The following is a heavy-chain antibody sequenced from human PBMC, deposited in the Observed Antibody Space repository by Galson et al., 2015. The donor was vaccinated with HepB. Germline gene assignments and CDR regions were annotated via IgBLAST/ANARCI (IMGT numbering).Heavy chain of an antibody. V-gene: IGHV1-3*01. D-gene: IGHD2-2*01. CDR2: INAGNGNT. Sequence: SCKASGYTFTSYAMHWVRHAPGQRLEWMGWINAGNGNTKYPQKFQGRVTITRDTSASTAYMELSSLRSEDTAVYYCARVCSSTSCAGFIWFDPWGQGTLVTVSS. CDR1: GYTFTSYA. J-gene: IGHJ5*02. CDR3: ARVCSSTSCAGFIWFDP.